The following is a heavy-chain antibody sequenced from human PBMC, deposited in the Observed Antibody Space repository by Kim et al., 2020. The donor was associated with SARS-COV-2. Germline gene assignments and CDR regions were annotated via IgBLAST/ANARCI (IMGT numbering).Heavy chain of an antibody. J-gene: IGHJ6*02. Sequence: DSVKGRFPNSRDHSKNTLYLQMNSLRAEDTAVYYCARAGESYYYYGMDVWGQGTTVTVSS. V-gene: IGHV3-53*01. CDR3: ARAGESYYYYGMDV. D-gene: IGHD7-27*01.